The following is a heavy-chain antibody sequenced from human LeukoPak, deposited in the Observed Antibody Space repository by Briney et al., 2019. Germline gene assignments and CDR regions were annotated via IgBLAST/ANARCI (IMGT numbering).Heavy chain of an antibody. V-gene: IGHV4-34*01. J-gene: IGHJ5*02. CDR2: INHSGST. CDR3: AREPTIFGVVIGGWFDP. Sequence: KPSETLSLTCAVYGGSFSGYYWSWIRQPPGKGLEWIGEINHSGSTNYNPSLKSRVTISVDTSKNQFSLKLSSVTAADTAVYYCAREPTIFGVVIGGWFDPWGQGTLVTVSS. CDR1: GGSFSGYY. D-gene: IGHD3-3*01.